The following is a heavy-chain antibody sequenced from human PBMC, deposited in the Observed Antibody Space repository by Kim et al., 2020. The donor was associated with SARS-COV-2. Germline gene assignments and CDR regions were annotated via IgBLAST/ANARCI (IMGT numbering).Heavy chain of an antibody. Sequence: VKGRFTISRDDSKNTLYLQMNSLKTEDTAMYYCTTALSVVPAATAEYFQHWGQGTLVTVSS. D-gene: IGHD2-2*01. CDR3: TTALSVVPAATAEYFQH. J-gene: IGHJ1*01. V-gene: IGHV3-15*01.